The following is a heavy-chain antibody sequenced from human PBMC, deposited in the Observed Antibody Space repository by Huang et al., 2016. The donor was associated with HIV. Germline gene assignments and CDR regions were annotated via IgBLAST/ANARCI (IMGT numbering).Heavy chain of an antibody. CDR2: IYYSGST. Sequence: QLQLQESGPGLVKPSETLSLTCTVSGGSIRSDNSYWGWIRQPPGKGLEWIGSIYYSGSTYYNPSLKSRVTRTVDTSKNQFSLKMRSVTAADTAVYYCARLPGSITMIRGVITDPYWGQGTLVTVSS. CDR3: ARLPGSITMIRGVITDPY. J-gene: IGHJ4*02. D-gene: IGHD3-10*01. V-gene: IGHV4-39*01. CDR1: GGSIRSDNSY.